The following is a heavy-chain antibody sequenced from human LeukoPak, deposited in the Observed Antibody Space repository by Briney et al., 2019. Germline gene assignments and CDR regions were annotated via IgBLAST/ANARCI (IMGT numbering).Heavy chain of an antibody. CDR1: GFTVSSNY. V-gene: IGHV3-53*01. J-gene: IGHJ4*02. Sequence: GGSLRLSCAASGFTVSSNYMSWVRQAPGKGLEWVSVIYSGGSTYYADSVKGRFTISRDNSKNTLYLQMNSLRAEDTAVYYCAKDHEWLAPLDYWGQGTLVTVSS. D-gene: IGHD6-19*01. CDR3: AKDHEWLAPLDY. CDR2: IYSGGST.